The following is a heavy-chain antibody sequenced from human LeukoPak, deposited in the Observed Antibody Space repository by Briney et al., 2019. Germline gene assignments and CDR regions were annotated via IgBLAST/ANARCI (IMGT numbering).Heavy chain of an antibody. CDR2: ISHSGST. CDR3: ASRASSGFDY. V-gene: IGHV4-34*01. J-gene: IGHJ4*02. Sequence: SETLSLTCAVYGGSFSGYYWSWIRQPPGKGLEWIGEISHSGSTNYNSSLKSRVTISVDTSKNQFSLKLSSVTAADTAVYYCASRASSGFDYWGQGTLVTVSS. D-gene: IGHD3-22*01. CDR1: GGSFSGYY.